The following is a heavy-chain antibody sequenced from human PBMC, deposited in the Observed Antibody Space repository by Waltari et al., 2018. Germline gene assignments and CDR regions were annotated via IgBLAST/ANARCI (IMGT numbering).Heavy chain of an antibody. CDR3: ARLLGPAAHWYFDL. V-gene: IGHV2-70*04. J-gene: IGHJ2*01. D-gene: IGHD1-26*01. CDR2: IDWDDEK. Sequence: QVTLEESGPALVKPTQTLTLTCSVSGFSLNTSGMRVTWIRQPPGNALEWLARIDWDDEKFYNRSLESRLTISKDSSKNQVVLIVANVDPTDTATYYCARLLGPAAHWYFDLWGRGTLVTVSS. CDR1: GFSLNTSGMR.